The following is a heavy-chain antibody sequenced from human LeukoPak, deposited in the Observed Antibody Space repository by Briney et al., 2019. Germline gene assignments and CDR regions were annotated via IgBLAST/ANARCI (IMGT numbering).Heavy chain of an antibody. Sequence: PSETLSLTCTVSGGSISSSSYYWGWIRQPPGKGLEWIGSIYYSGSTYYNPSLKSRVTISVDTSKNQFSLKLSPVTAADTAVYYCARGRKDIVLMVYAISAYYFDYWGQGTLVTVSS. J-gene: IGHJ4*02. CDR1: GGSISSSSYY. D-gene: IGHD2-8*01. CDR2: IYYSGST. V-gene: IGHV4-39*01. CDR3: ARGRKDIVLMVYAISAYYFDY.